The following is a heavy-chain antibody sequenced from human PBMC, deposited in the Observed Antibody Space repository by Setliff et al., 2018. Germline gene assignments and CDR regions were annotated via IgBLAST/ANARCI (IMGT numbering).Heavy chain of an antibody. D-gene: IGHD2-15*01. J-gene: IGHJ4*02. CDR2: IYSDGSA. CDR3: ARGGNLIYYFEY. V-gene: IGHV3-66*01. CDR1: GFTVSSNY. Sequence: PGGSLRLSCAASGFTVSSNYMTWVRQAPGKGLEWVSLIYSDGSAYYADSVKGRFTISRDNSKNTLYLQMNSLRAEDTAVYYCARGGNLIYYFEYWGQGTLVTVSS.